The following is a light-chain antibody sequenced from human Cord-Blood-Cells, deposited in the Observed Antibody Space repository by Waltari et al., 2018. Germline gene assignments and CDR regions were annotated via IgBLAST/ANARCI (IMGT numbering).Light chain of an antibody. CDR3: QQSYSTSQGFT. CDR1: QSISSY. V-gene: IGKV1-39*01. Sequence: DIPMTQSPSSLSASVGDRVTITCRASQSISSYLNWYQQKPGKAPKLLIYAASSLQSGVPSRFSGSGSGTDFTLTISSLQPEDFATYYCQQSYSTSQGFTFGPGTKGDIK. J-gene: IGKJ3*01. CDR2: AAS.